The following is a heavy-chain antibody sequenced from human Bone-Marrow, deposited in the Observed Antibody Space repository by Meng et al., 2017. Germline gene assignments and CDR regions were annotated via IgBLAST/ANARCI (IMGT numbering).Heavy chain of an antibody. V-gene: IGHV3-33*08. CDR1: GFTFSSYD. D-gene: IGHD4-11*01. CDR2: IWYDESNK. Sequence: GESLKISCAACGFTFSSYDMHWVRQAPGKGLEWVAVIWYDESNKYYADSVKGRFTISRDNSKNTLYLQMNSLRVEDTSVYYCARGGVTTHFFDYWGQGTLVTVSS. J-gene: IGHJ4*02. CDR3: ARGGVTTHFFDY.